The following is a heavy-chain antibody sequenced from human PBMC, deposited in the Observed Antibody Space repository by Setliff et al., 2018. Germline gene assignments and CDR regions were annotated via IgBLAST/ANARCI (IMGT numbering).Heavy chain of an antibody. D-gene: IGHD5-18*01. CDR1: GFTFSDSG. CDR3: ASGHRYGYLFEY. CDR2: LRSDGTTR. J-gene: IGHJ4*02. V-gene: IGHV3-30*02. Sequence: PGESLKISCETSGFTFSDSGMQWVRQAPGRGLEWVAFLRSDGTTRYQSDSMKARFTISRDNSKNTLYLQMNSLRPEDTAVYYCASGHRYGYLFEYWGQGTLVTVSS.